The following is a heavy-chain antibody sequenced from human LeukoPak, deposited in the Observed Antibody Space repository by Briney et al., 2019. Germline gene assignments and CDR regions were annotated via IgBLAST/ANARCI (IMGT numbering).Heavy chain of an antibody. D-gene: IGHD3-10*01. V-gene: IGHV4-59*08. CDR1: GGSSRNFY. J-gene: IGHJ3*01. CDR3: ARHMSVSYDAFDL. Sequence: SETLSLICTVSGGSSRNFYWSWILQPPGKGLEWIAYVYYTGRTLYNPSLESRVTISVDTSKTQFSLTVTSVTAADTAVYYCARHMSVSYDAFDLWGRGTTVTVSS. CDR2: VYYTGRT.